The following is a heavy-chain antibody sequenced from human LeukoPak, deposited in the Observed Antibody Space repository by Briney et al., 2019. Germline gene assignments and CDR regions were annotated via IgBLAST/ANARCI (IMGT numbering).Heavy chain of an antibody. V-gene: IGHV4-30-4*01. CDR3: ARSPRRAFGGVIVYGMDV. Sequence: PSETLSLTCTVSGGSISSGDYYWSWIRQPPGKALEWIGYIYYSGSTYYNPSLKSRVTISVDTSKNQFSLKLSSVTAADTAVYYCARSPRRAFGGVIVYGMDVWGQGTTVTVSS. CDR2: IYYSGST. J-gene: IGHJ6*02. D-gene: IGHD3-16*02. CDR1: GGSISSGDYY.